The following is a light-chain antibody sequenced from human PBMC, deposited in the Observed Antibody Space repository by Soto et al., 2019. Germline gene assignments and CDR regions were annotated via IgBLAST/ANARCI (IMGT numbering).Light chain of an antibody. CDR2: EVS. J-gene: IGLJ2*01. CDR1: SGDVGGYNY. Sequence: QSALTQPPSASGSPGQSVTISCTGTSGDVGGYNYVSWYQQHPGKAPTLMIYEVSKRPSGVPDRFSGSRSGNTASLTVSGLQAEDEAVYYCNSYAGNNLIFGGGTKLTVL. V-gene: IGLV2-8*01. CDR3: NSYAGNNLI.